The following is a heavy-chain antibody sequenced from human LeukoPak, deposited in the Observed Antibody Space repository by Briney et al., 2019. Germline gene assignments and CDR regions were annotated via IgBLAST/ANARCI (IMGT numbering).Heavy chain of an antibody. CDR1: GYTFTSYD. D-gene: IGHD3-3*01. V-gene: IGHV1-8*01. J-gene: IGHJ6*03. Sequence: RASVKVSCKASGYTFTSYDINWVRQATGQGLEWMGWMNPNSGNTGYAQKFLGRVTMTRNTSISTAYMELSSLRSEDTAVYYCARGLSYYDFWSGYYNYYYYMDVWGKGTTVTVSS. CDR2: MNPNSGNT. CDR3: ARGLSYYDFWSGYYNYYYYMDV.